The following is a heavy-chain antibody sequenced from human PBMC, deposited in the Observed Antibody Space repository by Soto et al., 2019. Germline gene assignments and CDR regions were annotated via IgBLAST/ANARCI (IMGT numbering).Heavy chain of an antibody. CDR3: ARLAPYCSSTSGRQGYYYGMDV. V-gene: IGHV5-51*01. CDR1: GYSFTSYW. Sequence: PGESLKISCKGSGYSFTSYWIGWVRQMPGKGLEWMGIIYPSDSDTRYSPSFQGQVTISADKSISTAYLQWSSLKASDTAMYYCARLAPYCSSTSGRQGYYYGMDVWGQGTTVTVSS. CDR2: IYPSDSDT. D-gene: IGHD2-2*01. J-gene: IGHJ6*02.